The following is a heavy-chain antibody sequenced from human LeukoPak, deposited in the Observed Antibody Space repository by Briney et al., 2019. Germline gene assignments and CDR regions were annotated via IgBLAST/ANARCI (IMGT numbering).Heavy chain of an antibody. D-gene: IGHD5-18*01. V-gene: IGHV4-34*01. CDR1: GGSFSGYY. Sequence: SETLSLTCAVYGGSFSGYYWRWIREPPGRGLEWIGEIYHSGSTNYNPSLKSRVTISVDTSKNQFSLKLSSVTAADTAVYYCARGPRIQLWLEEVMGAFDIWGQGTMVTVSS. CDR2: IYHSGST. J-gene: IGHJ3*02. CDR3: ARGPRIQLWLEEVMGAFDI.